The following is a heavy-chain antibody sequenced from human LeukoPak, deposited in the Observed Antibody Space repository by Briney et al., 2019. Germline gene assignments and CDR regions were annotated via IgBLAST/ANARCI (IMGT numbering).Heavy chain of an antibody. D-gene: IGHD6-19*01. CDR3: AREIAVAGYFDY. Sequence: GGSLRLSCAASGFTFSSHWMHWVRQAPGKGLVWVSRINSDGSSTSYADSVKGRFTISRDNAKNTLYLQMNSLRAEDTAVYYCAREIAVAGYFDYWGQGTLVTVSS. J-gene: IGHJ4*02. CDR1: GFTFSSHW. V-gene: IGHV3-74*01. CDR2: INSDGSST.